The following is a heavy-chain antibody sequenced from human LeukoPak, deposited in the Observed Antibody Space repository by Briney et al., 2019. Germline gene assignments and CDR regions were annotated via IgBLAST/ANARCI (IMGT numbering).Heavy chain of an antibody. CDR2: ISGSGGST. CDR1: GFTFSSYG. J-gene: IGHJ4*02. Sequence: GGTLRLSCAASGFTFSSYGMSWVRQAPGKGLEWVSAISGSGGSTYYADSVKGRFTISRDNSKNTLYLQMNSLRAEDTAVYYCARERQDYSFDYWGQGTLVTVSS. CDR3: ARERQDYSFDY. V-gene: IGHV3-23*01. D-gene: IGHD4/OR15-4a*01.